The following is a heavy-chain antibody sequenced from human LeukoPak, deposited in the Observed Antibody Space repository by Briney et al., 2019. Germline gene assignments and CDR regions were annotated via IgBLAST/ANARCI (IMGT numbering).Heavy chain of an antibody. J-gene: IGHJ6*03. Sequence: GGSLRLPCAASGFTFSSYAMSWVRQAPGKGLEWGSAISGSGGSTYYADSVKGRFTIYRDNSKNRLYVQMNSLRAEDTAVYYCAKHVGGYDYYYMDVWGKGTTVTVSS. CDR3: AKHVGGYDYYYMDV. D-gene: IGHD3-10*02. CDR2: ISGSGGST. CDR1: GFTFSSYA. V-gene: IGHV3-23*01.